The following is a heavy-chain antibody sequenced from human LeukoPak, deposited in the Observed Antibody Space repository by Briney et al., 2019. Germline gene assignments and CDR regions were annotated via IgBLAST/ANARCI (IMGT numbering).Heavy chain of an antibody. CDR3: ARDGFSYGSGWYFDY. V-gene: IGHV3-30*03. D-gene: IGHD5-18*01. Sequence: PGRSLRLSCAASGFTFSTYGMHWVRQAPGKGLEWVAVISYDGSKKYYADSVKGQFTISRDNSKNTLYLQMNSLRAEDTAVYYCARDGFSYGSGWYFDYWGQGTLVTVSS. CDR1: GFTFSTYG. CDR2: ISYDGSKK. J-gene: IGHJ4*02.